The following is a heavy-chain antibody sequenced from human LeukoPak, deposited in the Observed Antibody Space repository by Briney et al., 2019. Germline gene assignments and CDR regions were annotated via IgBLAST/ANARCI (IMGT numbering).Heavy chain of an antibody. V-gene: IGHV3-48*02. CDR3: ARGTYYSDC. Sequence: GGSLRLSCAASGFTFSTYGMNWVRQAPGKGVEWVSYISSVITTVYYADSVKGRFTISRDNARNSLYLQVNSLRDEDTAVYYCARGTYYSDCWGQGTLVTVSS. J-gene: IGHJ4*02. CDR2: ISSVITTV. CDR1: GFTFSTYG.